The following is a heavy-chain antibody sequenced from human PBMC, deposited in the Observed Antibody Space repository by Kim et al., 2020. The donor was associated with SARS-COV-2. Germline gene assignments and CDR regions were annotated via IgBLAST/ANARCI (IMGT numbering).Heavy chain of an antibody. Sequence: SETLSLTCTVSGGSISSSSYYWGWIRQPPGKGLEWIGSIYYSGSTYYNPSLKSRVTISVDTSKNQFSLKLSSVTAADTAVYYCATGGITMIVVVIDAFDIWGQGTMVTVSS. CDR1: GGSISSSSYY. J-gene: IGHJ3*02. CDR3: ATGGITMIVVVIDAFDI. CDR2: IYYSGST. V-gene: IGHV4-39*01. D-gene: IGHD3-22*01.